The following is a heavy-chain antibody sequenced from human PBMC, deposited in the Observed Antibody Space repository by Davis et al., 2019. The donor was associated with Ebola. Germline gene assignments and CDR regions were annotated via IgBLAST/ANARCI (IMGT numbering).Heavy chain of an antibody. V-gene: IGHV4-34*01. J-gene: IGHJ4*02. D-gene: IGHD6-6*01. CDR2: INHSGST. Sequence: PSETLSLTCAVYGGSFSGYYWGWIRQPPGKGLKWIGEINHSGSTNYNPSLKSRVTISIDTSKNQFSLNLTSVTAADTAVYYCARSRGIAARRVDYWGQGTLVTVSS. CDR1: GGSFSGYY. CDR3: ARSRGIAARRVDY.